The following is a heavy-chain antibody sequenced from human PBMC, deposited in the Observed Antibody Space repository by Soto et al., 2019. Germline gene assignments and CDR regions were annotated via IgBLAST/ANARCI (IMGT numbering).Heavy chain of an antibody. CDR3: AKGTMVRGVILSGFDP. D-gene: IGHD3-10*01. CDR1: EVHIRSHA. CDR2: ISGSGGST. J-gene: IGHJ5*02. V-gene: IGHV3-23*01. Sequence: LRLSWTVAEVHIRSHAVSWVSTAQGKGLEWVSAISGSGGSTYYADSVKGRFTISRDNSKNTLYLQMNSLRAEDTAVYYCAKGTMVRGVILSGFDPWGQGSL.